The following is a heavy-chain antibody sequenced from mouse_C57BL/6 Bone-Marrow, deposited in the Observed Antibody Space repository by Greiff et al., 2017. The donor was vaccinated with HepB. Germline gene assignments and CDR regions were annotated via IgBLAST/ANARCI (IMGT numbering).Heavy chain of an antibody. CDR1: GFTFSDYG. D-gene: IGHD3-3*01. V-gene: IGHV5-17*01. CDR2: ISSGSSTI. CDR3: ATGAGDY. Sequence: DVMLVESGGGLVKPGGSLKLSCAASGFTFSDYGMHWVRQAPEKGLEWVAYISSGSSTIYYTDTVKGRFTISRDKAKNTLFLQMISLRSEDTAMYYCATGAGDYWGQGTSVTVSS. J-gene: IGHJ4*01.